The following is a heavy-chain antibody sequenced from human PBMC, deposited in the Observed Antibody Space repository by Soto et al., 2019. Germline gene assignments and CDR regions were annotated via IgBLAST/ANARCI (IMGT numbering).Heavy chain of an antibody. CDR1: GYSFTSYW. V-gene: IGHV5-10-1*01. J-gene: IGHJ6*02. Sequence: GESLKISCKGFGYSFTSYWISWVRQMPGKGLEWMGRIDPSDSYTNYSPSFQGHVTISADKSISTAYLQWSSLKASDTAMYYCARLTIFGVVPYYYYGMDVWGQGTTVTGSS. D-gene: IGHD3-3*01. CDR3: ARLTIFGVVPYYYYGMDV. CDR2: IDPSDSYT.